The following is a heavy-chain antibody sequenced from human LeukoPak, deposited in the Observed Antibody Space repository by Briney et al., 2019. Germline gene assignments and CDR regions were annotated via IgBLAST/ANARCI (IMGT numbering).Heavy chain of an antibody. CDR2: IYYSGST. V-gene: IGHV4-39*07. CDR3: ARDILPYGAAHIDY. CDR1: GGYISSSSYY. J-gene: IGHJ4*02. Sequence: SETLSLTCTVSGGYISSSSYYWGWIRQPPGKGLEWIGSIYYSGSTYYHPSLKSRVTISVDTSKNQFSLKLSSVTAADTAVYYCARDILPYGAAHIDYWGQGTLVTVSS. D-gene: IGHD3-10*01.